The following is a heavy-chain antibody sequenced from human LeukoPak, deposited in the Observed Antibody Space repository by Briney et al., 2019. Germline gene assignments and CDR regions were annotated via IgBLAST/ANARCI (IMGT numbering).Heavy chain of an antibody. CDR1: GFTFSSYA. CDR2: ISGSGGST. D-gene: IGHD4-17*01. Sequence: GGSLRLSCAASGFTFSSYAMSWVRQAPGKGLEWVSAISGSGGSTYYADSVKGRFTISRDNSKNTLYLQMNSLRAEDTAVYYCAIVGGDKLITTVSKYFDYWGQGTLVTVSS. J-gene: IGHJ4*02. CDR3: AIVGGDKLITTVSKYFDY. V-gene: IGHV3-23*01.